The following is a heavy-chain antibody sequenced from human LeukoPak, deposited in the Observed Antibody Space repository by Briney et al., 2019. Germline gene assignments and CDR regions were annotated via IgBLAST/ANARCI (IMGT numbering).Heavy chain of an antibody. V-gene: IGHV3-30*03. CDR2: ISYDGSNK. CDR3: ARGYSSSYYYMDV. CDR1: GFTFSSYG. Sequence: TGGSLRLSCAASGFTFSSYGMHWVRQAPGKGLEWVAVISYDGSNKYYADSVKGRFTISRDNSKNTLYLQMNSLRAEDTAVYYCARGYSSSYYYMDVWGKGTTVTVSS. J-gene: IGHJ6*03. D-gene: IGHD6-6*01.